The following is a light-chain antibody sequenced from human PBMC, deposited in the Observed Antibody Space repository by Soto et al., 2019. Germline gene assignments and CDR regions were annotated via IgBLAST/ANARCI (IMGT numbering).Light chain of an antibody. V-gene: IGLV2-8*01. CDR2: EVS. J-gene: IGLJ3*02. Sequence: QSALTQPPSASGSPGQLVTISCTGTSSDVGDYNFVSWFQQHPGKAPKLMIYEVSKRPSGVPDRFSGSKSGNTASLTVSGLQAEDEADYYCSSYAGSNNWVFGGGTKLTVL. CDR3: SSYAGSNNWV. CDR1: SSDVGDYNF.